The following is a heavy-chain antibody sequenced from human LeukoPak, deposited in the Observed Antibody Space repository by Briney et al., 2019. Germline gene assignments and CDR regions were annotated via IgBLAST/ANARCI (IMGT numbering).Heavy chain of an antibody. CDR3: ARFGEDGDDMDV. V-gene: IGHV1-2*02. CDR1: GYNFTGYL. Sequence: ASVKVSCKASGYNFTGYLIHWVRQARGQGLEWMGWIDHKRAVTRDAQKFQGRVTLTQDTPITTVYMELTSLRSDDTAVYFCARFGEDGDDMDVWGEGTTVTVSS. CDR2: IDHKRAVT. J-gene: IGHJ6*03. D-gene: IGHD3-16*01.